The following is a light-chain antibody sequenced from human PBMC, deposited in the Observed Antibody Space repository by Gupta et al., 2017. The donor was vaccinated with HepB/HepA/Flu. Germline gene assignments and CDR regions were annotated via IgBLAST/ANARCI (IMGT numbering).Light chain of an antibody. CDR3: QQSYSTLPFT. CDR1: QSISSY. V-gene: IGKV1-39*01. J-gene: IGKJ3*01. CDR2: AAS. Sequence: DIQMTQSPSSLSASVGDRVTITCRASQSISSYLNWYQQKPGKAPKLLIYAASSLQSGVPSRFSGSGSGTDFTLTISSLQQEDFATYYCQQSYSTLPFTFGHGTKVDIK.